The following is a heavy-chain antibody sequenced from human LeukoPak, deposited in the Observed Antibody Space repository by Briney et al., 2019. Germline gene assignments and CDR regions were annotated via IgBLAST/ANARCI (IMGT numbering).Heavy chain of an antibody. J-gene: IGHJ6*03. CDR2: IITIFGTA. CDR1: GGTFSSYA. CDR3: ARGQWGYSYASDYYYYYMDV. V-gene: IGHV1-69*13. Sequence: EASVKVSCKASGGTFSSYAISWVRQAPGQGLEWMGGIITIFGTANYAQKFQGRVTITADESTSTAYMELSSLRSEDTAVYYCARGQWGYSYASDYYYYYMDVWGKGTTVTVSS. D-gene: IGHD5-18*01.